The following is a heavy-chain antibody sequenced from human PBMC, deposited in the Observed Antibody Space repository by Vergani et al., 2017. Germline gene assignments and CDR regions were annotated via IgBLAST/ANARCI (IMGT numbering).Heavy chain of an antibody. CDR2: INPSGGST. D-gene: IGHD6-19*01. J-gene: IGHJ6*02. Sequence: QVQLVQSGAEVKKPGASVKVSCKASGYTFTSYYMHWVRQAPGQGLEWMGIINPSGGSTSYAQKFQGRVTMTMNTSISTAYMELSSLRSEDTAVYYCARSQWLTLYYYGMDVWGQGTTVTVSS. V-gene: IGHV1-46*01. CDR3: ARSQWLTLYYYGMDV. CDR1: GYTFTSYY.